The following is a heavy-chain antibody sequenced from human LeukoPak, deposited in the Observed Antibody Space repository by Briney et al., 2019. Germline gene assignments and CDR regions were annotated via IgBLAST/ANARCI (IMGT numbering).Heavy chain of an antibody. Sequence: GGSLRLSCAASGFTFSSYGMHWVRQAPGKGLEWVAVIWYDGSNKYYADSVKGRFAISRDNSKNTLYLQMNSLRAEDTAVYYCARDTGGSYYFDYWGQGTLVTVSS. CDR3: ARDTGGSYYFDY. J-gene: IGHJ4*02. CDR1: GFTFSSYG. D-gene: IGHD1-26*01. CDR2: IWYDGSNK. V-gene: IGHV3-33*01.